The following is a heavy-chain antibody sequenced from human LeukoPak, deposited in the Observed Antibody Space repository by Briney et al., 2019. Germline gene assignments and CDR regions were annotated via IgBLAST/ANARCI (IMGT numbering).Heavy chain of an antibody. Sequence: EASETLSLTCAVYGGSFSGYYWSWIRQPPGKGLEWIGEINHSGSTNYNPSLKSRVTISVDTSKNQFSLKLSSVTAADTAVYYCARPGNYYGSGSYYNGFDYWGQGTLVTVSS. V-gene: IGHV4-34*01. D-gene: IGHD3-10*01. J-gene: IGHJ4*02. CDR3: ARPGNYYGSGSYYNGFDY. CDR1: GGSFSGYY. CDR2: INHSGST.